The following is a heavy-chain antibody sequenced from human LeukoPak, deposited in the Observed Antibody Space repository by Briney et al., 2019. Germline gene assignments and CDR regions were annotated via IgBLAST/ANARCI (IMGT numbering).Heavy chain of an antibody. V-gene: IGHV5-51*01. CDR3: ARLGSGGFGELFGWFDP. CDR1: WYTLSSYR. D-gene: IGHD3-10*01. Sequence: GSLKNSRKGSWYTLSSYRIGWVRPMPRKSLGWVGIIYPGDSDTRYSPSFEGQVTISADKSISTAYLQWNSLNVSDTAMYYCARLGSGGFGELFGWFDPWGQGTLVIVSS. J-gene: IGHJ5*02. CDR2: IYPGDSDT.